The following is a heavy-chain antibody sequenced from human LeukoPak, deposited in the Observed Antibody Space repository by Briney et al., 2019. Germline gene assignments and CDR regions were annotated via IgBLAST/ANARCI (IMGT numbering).Heavy chain of an antibody. CDR1: GFTFSNYA. D-gene: IGHD3-9*01. CDR3: AKVLRYFMDV. CDR2: ITSTGDST. V-gene: IGHV3-23*01. Sequence: PGGSLRLSCAASGFTFSNYAMRWVRQAPGKGLEWVSTITSTGDSTYYADSVKGRFTISRDNSKNTLYLQMNSLGAEDTAVYYCAKVLRYFMDVWGQGSTVTVSS. J-gene: IGHJ6*02.